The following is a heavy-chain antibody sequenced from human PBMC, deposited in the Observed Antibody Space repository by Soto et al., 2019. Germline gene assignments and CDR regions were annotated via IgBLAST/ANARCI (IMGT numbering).Heavy chain of an antibody. CDR2: TYYRSKWYD. Sequence: SQTLSLTCAISGDSVSSNSAAWNWVRQSPSRGLEWLGRTYYRSKWYDDYAVSVKSRITISPDTSENQFSLHLKSVTPEDTAVYYCARGAGRGYCSGNTCYSPYNYYGMDVWGQGTTVTVSS. CDR3: ARGAGRGYCSGNTCYSPYNYYGMDV. CDR1: GDSVSSNSAA. V-gene: IGHV6-1*01. J-gene: IGHJ6*02. D-gene: IGHD2-15*01.